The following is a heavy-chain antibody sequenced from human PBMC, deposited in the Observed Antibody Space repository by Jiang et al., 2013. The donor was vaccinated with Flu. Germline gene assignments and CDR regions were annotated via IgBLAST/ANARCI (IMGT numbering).Heavy chain of an antibody. V-gene: IGHV3-49*04. J-gene: IGHJ4*02. CDR2: IRTKPYGGTT. Sequence: VQLVESGGGLVQPGRSLRLSCTTSGFTFGDYSLSWVRQAPGKGLEWVGFIRTKPYGGTTEYAASVKNRFTISRDDSKSIAYLHINSLKTEDTAIYYCSRDLGLLCFGSHPYYFDYWAREPWSPSPQ. CDR3: SRDLGLLCFGSHPYYFDY. D-gene: IGHD3-10*01. CDR1: GFTFGDYS.